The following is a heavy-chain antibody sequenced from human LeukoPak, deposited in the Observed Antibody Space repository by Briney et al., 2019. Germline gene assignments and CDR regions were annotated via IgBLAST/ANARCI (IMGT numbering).Heavy chain of an antibody. CDR3: AKKHSFDRSGYPDY. J-gene: IGHJ4*02. CDR1: GFTFSSFA. CDR2: ISGGGGAT. D-gene: IGHD3-22*01. Sequence: GGSLRLSCAASGFTFSSFAMSWVRQAPGTGLEWVSAISGGGGATSYADSVKGRFTIFRDNSNNTLYLQMNSLRAEDTALYYCAKKHSFDRSGYPDYWGQGTLVTVSS. V-gene: IGHV3-23*01.